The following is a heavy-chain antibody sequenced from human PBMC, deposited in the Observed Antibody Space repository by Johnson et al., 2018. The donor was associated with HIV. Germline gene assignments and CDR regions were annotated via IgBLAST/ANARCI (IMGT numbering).Heavy chain of an antibody. J-gene: IGHJ3*02. CDR1: GFTFSDYY. V-gene: IGHV3-11*04. CDR2: ISSSGSTI. CDR3: ASSRSDHDAFDI. Sequence: QVQLVESGGGLVKPGGSLRLSCAASGFTFSDYYMSWIRQAPGQGLEWVSYISSSGSTIYYADSVKGRFTISRDNAKNSLSLQMNSLRAEDTAVYYCASSRSDHDAFDIWGQGTMVTVYS.